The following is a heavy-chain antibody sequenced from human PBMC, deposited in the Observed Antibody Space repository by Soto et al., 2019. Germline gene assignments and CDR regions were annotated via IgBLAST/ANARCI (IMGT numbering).Heavy chain of an antibody. J-gene: IGHJ6*02. CDR3: AREEDHPNYYYGMDV. CDR2: ISSSSSYI. V-gene: IGHV3-21*01. Sequence: LRLSCAASGFTFSSYSMNWVRQAPGKGLEWVSSISSSSSYIYYAASVKGRYTISRDNAKNSLYLQMNSLRAEDTAVYYCAREEDHPNYYYGMDVWGQGTTVTVSS. CDR1: GFTFSSYS.